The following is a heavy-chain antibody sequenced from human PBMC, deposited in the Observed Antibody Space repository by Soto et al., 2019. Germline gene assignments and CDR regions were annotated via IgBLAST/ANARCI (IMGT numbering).Heavy chain of an antibody. Sequence: ASVKVSCKASGYTFTGYYMHWVRQAPGQGLEWMGWINPNSGGTNYAQKFQGWVTMTRDTSISTAYMELSSLRSEDTAVYYCARDHPGIAAADAEGDAFDIWGQGTMVTVSS. D-gene: IGHD6-13*01. J-gene: IGHJ3*02. CDR3: ARDHPGIAAADAEGDAFDI. CDR2: INPNSGGT. CDR1: GYTFTGYY. V-gene: IGHV1-2*04.